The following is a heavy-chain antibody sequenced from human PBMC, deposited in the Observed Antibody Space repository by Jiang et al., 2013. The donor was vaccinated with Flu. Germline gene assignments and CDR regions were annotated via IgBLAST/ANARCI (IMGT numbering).Heavy chain of an antibody. V-gene: IGHV6-1*01. J-gene: IGHJ4*02. CDR2: TYYRSKWYN. Sequence: SVSSNSAAWNWIRQSPSRGLEWLGRTYYRSKWYNDYAVSVKSRITINPDTSKNQFSLQLNSVTPEDTAVYYCARDPGARLWGPFFDYWGQGTLVTVSS. CDR3: ARDPGARLWGPFFDY. CDR1: SVSSNSAA. D-gene: IGHD3-16*01.